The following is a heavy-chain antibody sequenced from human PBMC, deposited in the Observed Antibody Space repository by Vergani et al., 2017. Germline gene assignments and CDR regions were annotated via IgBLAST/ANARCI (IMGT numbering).Heavy chain of an antibody. J-gene: IGHJ6*03. CDR3: ARRSHYYYMDV. CDR2: IYPGDSDT. Sequence: EKQLVQSGSETKKPGESLKISCQAFRYIFSNFWIGWVRQRPGRGLEWMGIIYPGDSDTRYSPSFQGQVTISADKSISTAYLHWSSLKASDTAMYYCARRSHYYYMDVWGKGTTVTVSS. CDR1: RYIFSNFW. V-gene: IGHV5-51*01.